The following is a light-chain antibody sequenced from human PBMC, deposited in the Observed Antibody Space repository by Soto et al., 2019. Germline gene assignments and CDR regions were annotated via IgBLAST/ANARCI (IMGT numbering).Light chain of an antibody. J-gene: IGLJ1*01. CDR2: SNN. Sequence: QSVLTQSPSASGTPGQRVTISCSEGSSNIGGNTVNWYQQLPGTAPKLLIYSNNQRPSGVPDRFSGSKSGTSASLAISGLQSEDEAEYYCAAWDDSLNGYVFGTGTKLTVL. CDR1: SSNIGGNT. CDR3: AAWDDSLNGYV. V-gene: IGLV1-44*01.